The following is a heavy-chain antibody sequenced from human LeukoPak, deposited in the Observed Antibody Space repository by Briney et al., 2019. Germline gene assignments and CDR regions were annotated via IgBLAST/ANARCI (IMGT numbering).Heavy chain of an antibody. CDR2: INANSGTR. D-gene: IGHD6-19*01. CDR3: AKPISGGLAVTADWFAP. J-gene: IGHJ5*01. Sequence: GSLRLSCEASGFAFSFFAMSWLRQAPGKRLEWVSTINANSGTRSYAASVRGRFTISRDNSKNTLYLQLNTLRADDTAVYYCAKPISGGLAVTADWFAPWGQGTLVVVSS. CDR1: GFAFSFFA. V-gene: IGHV3-23*01.